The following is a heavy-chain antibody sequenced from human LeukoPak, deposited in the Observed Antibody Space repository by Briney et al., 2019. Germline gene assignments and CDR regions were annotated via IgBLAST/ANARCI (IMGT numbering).Heavy chain of an antibody. D-gene: IGHD3-22*01. Sequence: GGSLRLSCAAFGFTLSSYDMNWVRQAPGKGLEWVSYISSSGRTMYYADSVKGRFTISRDNAKNSLYLQMNSLRDEDTAVYYCARIHYDISGYDYWGQGTLVTVSS. CDR2: ISSSGRTM. V-gene: IGHV3-48*03. CDR1: GFTLSSYD. J-gene: IGHJ4*02. CDR3: ARIHYDISGYDY.